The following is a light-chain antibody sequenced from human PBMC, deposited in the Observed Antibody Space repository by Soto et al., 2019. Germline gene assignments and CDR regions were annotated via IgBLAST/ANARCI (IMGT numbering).Light chain of an antibody. Sequence: QSALTQPPSVSGAPGQRVTISCTGSSSNIGAGYDVHWYQQLPGTAPKLLIYGNSNRPSGVPDRFSGSKSGTSASLAITGLQVEDEADYYCQCYDSRLSGLVFGTGTKLTVL. CDR2: GNS. J-gene: IGLJ1*01. CDR1: SSNIGAGYD. CDR3: QCYDSRLSGLV. V-gene: IGLV1-40*01.